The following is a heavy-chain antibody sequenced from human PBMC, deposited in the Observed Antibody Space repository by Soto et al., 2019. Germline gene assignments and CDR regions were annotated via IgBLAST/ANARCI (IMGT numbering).Heavy chain of an antibody. J-gene: IGHJ4*02. D-gene: IGHD3-22*01. CDR1: GGSISSSNW. CDR3: ARERRYDSSGSSLDY. Sequence: SETLSLTCAVSGGSISSSNWWSWVRQPPGKGLEWIGEIYHSGSTNYNPSLKSRVTISVDKSKNQFSLKPSSVTAADTAVYYCARERRYDSSGSSLDYWGQGTLVTVSS. V-gene: IGHV4-4*02. CDR2: IYHSGST.